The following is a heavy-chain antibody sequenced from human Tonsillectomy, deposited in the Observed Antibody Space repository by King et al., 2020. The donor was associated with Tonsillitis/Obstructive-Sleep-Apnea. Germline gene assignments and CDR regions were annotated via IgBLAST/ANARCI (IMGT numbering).Heavy chain of an antibody. J-gene: IGHJ4*02. CDR3: AKGGFLEWLLDY. CDR2: INWNSGIM. Sequence: EVQLVESGGGLVQPGRSLRLSCAASGFTFDDYAMHWVRQAPGKGLEWVSGINWNSGIMGYADSVKGRFTISRDNAKNSLYLQMNSLRTEDTALYYCAKGGFLEWLLDYWGQGTLVTVSS. D-gene: IGHD3-3*01. CDR1: GFTFDDYA. V-gene: IGHV3-9*01.